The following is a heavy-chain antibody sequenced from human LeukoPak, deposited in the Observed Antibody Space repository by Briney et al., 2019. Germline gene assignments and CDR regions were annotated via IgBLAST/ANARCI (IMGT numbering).Heavy chain of an antibody. Sequence: SETLSLTCTVSGGSISSYYWSWIRQPPGKGLEWIGYIYYSGSTNYNPSLKSRVTISVDTSQNQFSLKLSSVTAADTAVYYCARTSSGYYGSGSYYWNYYYYYMDVWGKGTTVTVSS. CDR2: IYYSGST. V-gene: IGHV4-59*12. CDR3: ARTSSGYYGSGSYYWNYYYYYMDV. J-gene: IGHJ6*03. D-gene: IGHD3-10*01. CDR1: GGSISSYY.